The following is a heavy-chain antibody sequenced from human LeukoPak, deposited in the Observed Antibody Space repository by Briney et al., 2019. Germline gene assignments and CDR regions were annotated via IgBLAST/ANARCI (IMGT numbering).Heavy chain of an antibody. CDR1: GFTFSDYY. CDR2: ISSSGSTI. D-gene: IGHD3-10*01. Sequence: GGSLRLSCAASGFTFSDYYMSWIRQAPGKGLEWVSYISSSGSTIYYADSVKGRFTISRDNAKNSLYLQMNSLRAEDTAVYYCARANYYGSGSQVTRFDYWGQGTLVTVSS. V-gene: IGHV3-11*04. CDR3: ARANYYGSGSQVTRFDY. J-gene: IGHJ4*02.